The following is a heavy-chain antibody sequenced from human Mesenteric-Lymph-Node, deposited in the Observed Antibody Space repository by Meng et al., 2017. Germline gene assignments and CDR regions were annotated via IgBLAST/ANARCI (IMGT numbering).Heavy chain of an antibody. J-gene: IGHJ4*02. CDR3: ARPRRYYGSGGGDY. Sequence: SETLSLTCTVSGGSISSGGYYGSWIRQPPGKGLEWIGEINHSGSTNYNPSLKSRVTISVDTSKNQFSLKLSSVTAADTAVYYCARPRRYYGSGGGDYWGQGTLVTVSS. D-gene: IGHD3-10*01. V-gene: IGHV4-39*07. CDR2: INHSGST. CDR1: GGSISSGGYY.